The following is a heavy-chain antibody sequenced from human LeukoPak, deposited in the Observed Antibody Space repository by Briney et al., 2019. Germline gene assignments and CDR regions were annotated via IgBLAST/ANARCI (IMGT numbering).Heavy chain of an antibody. CDR1: GYTFTSYY. D-gene: IGHD6-13*01. CDR2: INPSGGST. J-gene: IGHJ5*02. V-gene: IGHV1-46*01. CDR3: ARALVGAAAGTNWFDP. Sequence: ASVKVSCKASGYTFTSYYMHWVRQAPGQGLEWMGIINPSGGSTSYAQKFQGRVTMTRDTSTSTVYMELSSPRSEDTAVYYCARALVGAAAGTNWFDPWGQGTLVTVSS.